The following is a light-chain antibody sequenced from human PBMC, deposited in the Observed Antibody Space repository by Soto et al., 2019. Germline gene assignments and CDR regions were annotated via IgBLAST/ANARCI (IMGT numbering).Light chain of an antibody. Sequence: QLVLTQSPSASASLGASVKLTCTLSSGHTSYAIAWHQQQPEKGPRFLMKLKSDGSHTKGDGIPDRFSASSSGAERYLTISSLQSEDEADYYCQTWGSGIRVFGGGTKLTVL. V-gene: IGLV4-69*02. J-gene: IGLJ2*01. CDR3: QTWGSGIRV. CDR2: LKSDGSH. CDR1: SGHTSYA.